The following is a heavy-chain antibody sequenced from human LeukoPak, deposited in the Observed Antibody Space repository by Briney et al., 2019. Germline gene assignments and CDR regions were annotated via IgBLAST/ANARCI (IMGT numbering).Heavy chain of an antibody. J-gene: IGHJ4*02. CDR3: ARAGGYSGYEPDY. CDR1: GYTFTGYY. D-gene: IGHD5-12*01. CDR2: INPNSGGT. V-gene: IGHV1-2*02. Sequence: ASVKVSCKASGYTFTGYYMHWVRQAPGQGLEWMGWINPNSGGTNYAQKFQGRVTMTRDTSISTAYMELSRLRSDDTAVYYCARAGGYSGYEPDYWGQGTLVTVSS.